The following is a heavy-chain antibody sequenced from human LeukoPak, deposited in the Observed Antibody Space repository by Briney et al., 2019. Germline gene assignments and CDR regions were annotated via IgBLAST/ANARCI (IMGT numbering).Heavy chain of an antibody. CDR2: ISHSGTN. CDR3: ASLGTLRS. D-gene: IGHD7-27*01. V-gene: IGHV4-39*01. Sequence: PSETLSLTCTVSGGSASSSSYYWSWIGQPPGKGLEWIGGISHSGTNYNNPSLKSRVSVSIDTSKNQFSVKLTSVTAADTAIYYCASLGTLRSWGQGTLVTVSS. CDR1: GGSASSSSYY. J-gene: IGHJ5*02.